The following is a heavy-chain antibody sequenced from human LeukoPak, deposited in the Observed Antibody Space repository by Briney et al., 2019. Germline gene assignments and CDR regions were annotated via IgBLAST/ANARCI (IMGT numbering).Heavy chain of an antibody. V-gene: IGHV1-18*01. CDR2: ISAYNGST. CDR3: ARGGRYSSSWYVYYYGMDV. J-gene: IGHJ6*02. Sequence: ASVKVSCKASGYTFTSYGISWVRQAPGQGLEWMGWISAYNGSTNYAQKLQGRVTMTTDTSTSTAYMELRSLRSDDTAVYYCARGGRYSSSWYVYYYGMDVWGQGTTVTVSS. D-gene: IGHD6-13*01. CDR1: GYTFTSYG.